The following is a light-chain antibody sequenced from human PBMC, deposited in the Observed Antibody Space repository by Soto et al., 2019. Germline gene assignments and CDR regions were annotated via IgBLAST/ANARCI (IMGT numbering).Light chain of an antibody. CDR2: GAS. CDR1: QSVSSN. CDR3: QQYNNGPPVT. V-gene: IGKV3-15*01. J-gene: IGKJ1*01. Sequence: EIVMTQSPATLSVYTGERATLSCRASQSVSSNLAWYQQKPGQAPRLLIYGASTRATGIPARFSGSGSGTEFTLTISSLQSEDFAVYYCQQYNNGPPVTFGQGTKVDIK.